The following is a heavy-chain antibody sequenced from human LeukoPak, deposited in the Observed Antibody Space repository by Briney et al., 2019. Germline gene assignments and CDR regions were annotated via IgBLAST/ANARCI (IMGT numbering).Heavy chain of an antibody. J-gene: IGHJ6*03. Sequence: SETLSLTCTVSGGSISSGGYYWSWIRQPPGQGLEWIGSINHSGSTYYNPSLKSRVTMSLGRSKNQFSLKLSSVTAADTAVYYCARDRGGYGSYYYMDVWGKGTTVTVSS. CDR2: INHSGST. CDR3: ARDRGGYGSYYYMDV. CDR1: GGSISSGGYY. V-gene: IGHV4-30-2*01. D-gene: IGHD4-17*01.